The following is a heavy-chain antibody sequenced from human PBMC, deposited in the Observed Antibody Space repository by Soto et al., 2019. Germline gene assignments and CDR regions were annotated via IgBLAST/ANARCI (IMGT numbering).Heavy chain of an antibody. CDR1: GPMFPNFY. J-gene: IGHJ4*02. V-gene: IGHV1-8*01. CDR3: VRSNDPLDY. CDR2: LYPNSGNA. D-gene: IGHD1-1*01. Sequence: ASVKVSCKTSGPMFPNFYISWVRQVPGQWLEWVGWLYPNSGNADYAQKFQGRVALTRNTSIRTAYMELTNLGLEDTAVYYCVRSNDPLDYWGRG.